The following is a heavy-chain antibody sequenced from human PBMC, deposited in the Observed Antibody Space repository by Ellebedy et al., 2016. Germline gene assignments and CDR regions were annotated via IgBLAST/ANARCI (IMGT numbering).Heavy chain of an antibody. D-gene: IGHD5/OR15-5a*01. CDR1: GNTFSSYC. J-gene: IGHJ5*01. CDR2: LKATDGST. CDR3: ARDYPSVFTGFAF. V-gene: IGHV1-46*01. Sequence: ASVKVSCKESGNTFSSYCVHWVRQAPGQGLQWMGVLKATDGSTIYTQKFQGRVSITRDTSTNTIYMDLSSLRPEDTAIYYCARDYPSVFTGFAFWGQGTLVTVSS.